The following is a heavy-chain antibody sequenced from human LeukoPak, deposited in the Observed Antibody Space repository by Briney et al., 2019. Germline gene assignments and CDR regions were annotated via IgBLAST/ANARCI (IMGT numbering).Heavy chain of an antibody. CDR3: ARVHCSSTSCSDFDY. Sequence: ASVKVSCKASGYTFTNYDINWVRQAPGQGLEWMGWITPNDGHRGYAQNFRGRVTITRDTSISTAYLELSSLRSDDTAVYYCARVHCSSTSCSDFDYWGQGTLVTVSS. CDR1: GYTFTNYD. J-gene: IGHJ4*02. CDR2: ITPNDGHR. D-gene: IGHD2-2*01. V-gene: IGHV1-8*03.